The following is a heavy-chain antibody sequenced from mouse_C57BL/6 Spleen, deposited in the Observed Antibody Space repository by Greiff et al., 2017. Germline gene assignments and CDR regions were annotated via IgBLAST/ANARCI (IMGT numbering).Heavy chain of an antibody. Sequence: VQLQQSGAELVRPGASVTLSCKASGYTFTDYEMHWVKQTPVHGLEWIGAIDPETGGTAYNQKFKGKDILTADKSSSTAYMELRSLTSEDSAVYYCTRGGYYGSGGFAYWGQGTLVTVSA. CDR1: GYTFTDYE. CDR3: TRGGYYGSGGFAY. D-gene: IGHD1-1*01. J-gene: IGHJ3*01. V-gene: IGHV1-15*01. CDR2: IDPETGGT.